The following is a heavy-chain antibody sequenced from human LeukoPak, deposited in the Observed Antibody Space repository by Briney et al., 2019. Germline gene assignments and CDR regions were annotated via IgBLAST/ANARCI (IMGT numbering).Heavy chain of an antibody. J-gene: IGHJ4*02. CDR2: IDIDGTGT. V-gene: IGHV3-74*01. CDR3: GTVFDH. Sequence: QSGGSLRLSCAASGFTFDDYGMSWVRQAPGKGLVWVSRIDIDGTGTSYADSVKGRFTISRDNAKNTVSLQMNSLKTEDTAVYYCGTVFDHWGPGILVTVSS. CDR1: GFTFDDYG.